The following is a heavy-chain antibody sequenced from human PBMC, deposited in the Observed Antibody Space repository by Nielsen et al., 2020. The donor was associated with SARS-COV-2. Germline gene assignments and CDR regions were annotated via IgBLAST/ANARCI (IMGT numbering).Heavy chain of an antibody. D-gene: IGHD3-10*01. J-gene: IGHJ6*02. V-gene: IGHV4-61*05. CDR2: IYYSGST. CDR3: ARSYGSGSPPHYYYGMDV. Sequence: SETLSLTCTVSGGSISSSSYYWGWIRQPPGKGLEWIGYIYYSGSTNYNPSLKSRVTISVDTSKNQFSLKLSSVTAADTAVYYCARSYGSGSPPHYYYGMDVWGQGTTVTVSS. CDR1: GGSISSSSYY.